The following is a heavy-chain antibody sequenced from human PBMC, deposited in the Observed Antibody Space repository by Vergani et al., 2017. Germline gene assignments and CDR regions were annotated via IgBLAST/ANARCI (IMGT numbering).Heavy chain of an antibody. V-gene: IGHV3-30*02. D-gene: IGHD2-21*01. CDR3: ARDLAYFHEGICAL. CDR1: GFTFNRYG. J-gene: IGHJ4*02. CDR2: VLFDGSNE. Sequence: QVQLVQSGGGVVQPGGSLRLSCVASGFTFNRYGMQWVRQAPGKGLEWVAYVLFDGSNEYYADSVKGRFIVSRDNSNDALYLQMNSLRTDDTAVYYCARDLAYFHEGICALWVQGGVVTVSS.